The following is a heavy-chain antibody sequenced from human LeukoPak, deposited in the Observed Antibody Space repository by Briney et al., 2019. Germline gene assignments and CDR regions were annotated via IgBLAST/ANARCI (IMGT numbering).Heavy chain of an antibody. Sequence: SVKVSCKASGGTFISYAISWVRQAPGQGLEWMGGIIPIFGTANYAQKFQGRVTITADESTSTAYMELSSLRSEDTAVYYCARGSGTITMVRGVFYGMDVWGQGTTVTVSS. CDR1: GGTFISYA. D-gene: IGHD3-10*01. CDR2: IIPIFGTA. J-gene: IGHJ6*02. CDR3: ARGSGTITMVRGVFYGMDV. V-gene: IGHV1-69*13.